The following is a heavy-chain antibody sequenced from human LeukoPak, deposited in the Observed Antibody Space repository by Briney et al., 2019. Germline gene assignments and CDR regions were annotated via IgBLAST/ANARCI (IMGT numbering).Heavy chain of an antibody. CDR1: GFTFSNFW. J-gene: IGHJ4*02. Sequence: GGSLRVSCVGYGFTFSNFWMNWVRPAPGKGLEWVAHIKQDGSGKHYVDTVKGRFTISRHNHKNSLYLQMNSLRAEDTAVYYCARYGNDFWRGYYLYYFDYWGQGTLVTVSS. D-gene: IGHD3-3*01. CDR2: IKQDGSGK. V-gene: IGHV3-7*01. CDR3: ARYGNDFWRGYYLYYFDY.